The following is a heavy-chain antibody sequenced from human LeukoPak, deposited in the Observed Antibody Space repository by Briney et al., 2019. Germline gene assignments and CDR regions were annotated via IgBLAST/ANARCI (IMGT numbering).Heavy chain of an antibody. CDR1: GGSISSGGYY. CDR2: IYYSGST. D-gene: IGHD3-10*01. CDR3: ARDSERGGPFYYGMDV. J-gene: IGHJ6*02. V-gene: IGHV4-31*03. Sequence: SETLSLTCTVSGGSISSGGYYWSWIRQRPGKGLEWIGYIYYSGSTYYKPSLKSRVTISVDTSKNQFSLKLSSVTAADTAVYYCARDSERGGPFYYGMDVWGQGTTVTVSS.